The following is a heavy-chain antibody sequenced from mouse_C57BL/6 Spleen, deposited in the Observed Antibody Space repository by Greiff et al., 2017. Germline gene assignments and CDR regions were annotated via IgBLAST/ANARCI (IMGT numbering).Heavy chain of an antibody. CDR3: ARSRTGTRAMDY. V-gene: IGHV1-69*01. J-gene: IGHJ4*01. CDR1: GYTFTSYW. CDR2: IDPSDSYT. D-gene: IGHD4-1*01. Sequence: QVQLQQSGAELVMPGASVKLSCKASGYTFTSYWMHWVKQRPGQGLEWIGEIDPSDSYTNYNQKFKGKSTLTVDKSSSTAYMQLSSLTSEDSAVYYCARSRTGTRAMDYWGQGTAVTVSS.